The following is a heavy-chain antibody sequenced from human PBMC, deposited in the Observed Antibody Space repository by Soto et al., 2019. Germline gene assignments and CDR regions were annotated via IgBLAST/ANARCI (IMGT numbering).Heavy chain of an antibody. CDR1: GFAFSRYA. CDR2: VSYDGRQT. V-gene: IGHV3-30*18. Sequence: QVKMVQSGGGVVQPGTSLRLSCAASGFAFSRYAFHWVRQAPGKGLEWMALVSYDGRQTSYIVSVKGRFTVSRDDSKNTLTLQMTSLRVEDTAVYYCAKDSNDYENFYSGMDVWGQGTTVTVSS. J-gene: IGHJ6*02. D-gene: IGHD4-17*01. CDR3: AKDSNDYENFYSGMDV.